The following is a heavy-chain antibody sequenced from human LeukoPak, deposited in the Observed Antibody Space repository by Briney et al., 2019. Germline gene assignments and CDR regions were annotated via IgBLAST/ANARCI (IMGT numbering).Heavy chain of an antibody. D-gene: IGHD2-15*01. J-gene: IGHJ1*01. Sequence: GESLKISCKGSGYSFTTYWIAWVRQMPGKGLEWMGIIYPGDSDTRYSPSFQGQVSISADKSISTAYLQWRSLKASDTAMYYCASSHGGMLGYFQHWGQGTLVTVSS. CDR1: GYSFTTYW. CDR3: ASSHGGMLGYFQH. CDR2: IYPGDSDT. V-gene: IGHV5-51*01.